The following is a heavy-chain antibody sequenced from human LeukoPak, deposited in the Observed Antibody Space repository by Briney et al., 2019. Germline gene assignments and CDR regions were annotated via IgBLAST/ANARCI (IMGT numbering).Heavy chain of an antibody. Sequence: SETLSLTCAVYGGSFSGYYWSWIRQPPGKGLEWIGGINHSGSTNYNPSLKSRVTISVDTSKNQFSLKLSSVTAADTAVYYCASRGISVVVPAASGRRNWFDPWGQGTLVTVSS. CDR1: GGSFSGYY. J-gene: IGHJ5*02. D-gene: IGHD2-2*01. CDR3: ASRGISVVVPAASGRRNWFDP. V-gene: IGHV4-34*01. CDR2: INHSGST.